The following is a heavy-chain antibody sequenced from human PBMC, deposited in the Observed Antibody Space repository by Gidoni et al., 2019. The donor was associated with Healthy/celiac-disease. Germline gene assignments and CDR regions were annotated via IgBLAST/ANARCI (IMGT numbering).Heavy chain of an antibody. Sequence: QVQLVQSGAEVKKPGSSVKVSCKASGGTFSSYAISWVRQPPGQGLEWMGGIIPIFGTANYAQKFQGRVTITADESTSTAYMELSSLRSEDTAVYYCARVLPTVTISGDWYFDLWGRGTLVTVSS. CDR2: IIPIFGTA. CDR3: ARVLPTVTISGDWYFDL. V-gene: IGHV1-69*01. D-gene: IGHD4-17*01. J-gene: IGHJ2*01. CDR1: GGTFSSYA.